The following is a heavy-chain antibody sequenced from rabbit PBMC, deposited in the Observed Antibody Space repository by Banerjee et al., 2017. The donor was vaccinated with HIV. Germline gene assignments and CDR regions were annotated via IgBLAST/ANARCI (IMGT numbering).Heavy chain of an antibody. V-gene: IGHV1S45*01. Sequence: QEQLVESGGGLVTLGGSLTLTCTASGFSFSSGYYMCWVRQAPGKGLEWIGCIYTGSSGSTYYASWAKGRFTITRSTSLNTVTLQMTSLTAADTATYFCTRNHHDTGWEALNLWGPGTLVTVS. J-gene: IGHJ4*01. CDR2: IYTGSSGST. CDR3: TRNHHDTGWEALNL. CDR1: GFSFSSGYY. D-gene: IGHD4-1*01.